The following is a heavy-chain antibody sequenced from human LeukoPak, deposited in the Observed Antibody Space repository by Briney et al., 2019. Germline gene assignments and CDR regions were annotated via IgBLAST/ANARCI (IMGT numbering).Heavy chain of an antibody. CDR2: SIPIFDTA. D-gene: IGHD6-6*01. J-gene: IGHJ4*02. CDR1: GGTFSSYA. Sequence: GASVEVSRKASGGTFSSYAISWVRQAPGQGLAWVGGSIPIFDTANYAQKFQGRVTITADESTSTAYMELSSLRSEDTAVYYCARVGRSSSSVDYWGQGTLVTVSS. CDR3: ARVGRSSSSVDY. V-gene: IGHV1-69*13.